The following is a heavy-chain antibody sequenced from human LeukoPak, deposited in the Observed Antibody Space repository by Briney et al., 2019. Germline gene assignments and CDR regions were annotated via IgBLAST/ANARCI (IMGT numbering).Heavy chain of an antibody. J-gene: IGHJ4*02. CDR2: IYYGGST. D-gene: IGHD4-23*01. Sequence: PSETLSLTCTVSGGSISSGGYYWSWIRQHPGKGLEWIGYIYYGGSTYYNPSLKSRVTISVDTSKNQFSLKLSSVTAADTAVYYCARDLLNEGNHLDYWGQGALVTVSS. CDR3: ARDLLNEGNHLDY. CDR1: GGSISSGGYY. V-gene: IGHV4-31*03.